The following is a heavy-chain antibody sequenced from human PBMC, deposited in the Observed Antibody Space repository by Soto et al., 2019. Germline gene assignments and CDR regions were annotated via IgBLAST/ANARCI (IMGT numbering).Heavy chain of an antibody. J-gene: IGHJ4*01. V-gene: IGHV3-15*07. CDR3: TTDSYITSVIVRFDY. D-gene: IGHD2-2*01. CDR2: IKSKTDGGTT. Sequence: GGSLRLSCAASGFTFSNAWINWVRQAPGKGLEWVGRIKSKTDGGTTDFAAPVKGRFAISRDDSKNMVYLQMNSLKTEDTAVYYCTTDSYITSVIVRFDYWGHGTLVTVSS. CDR1: GFTFSNAW.